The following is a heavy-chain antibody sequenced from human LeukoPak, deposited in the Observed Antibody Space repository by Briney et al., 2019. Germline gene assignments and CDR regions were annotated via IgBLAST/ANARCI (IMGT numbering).Heavy chain of an antibody. CDR2: ISGSGSAI. CDR1: GFTFSSYE. J-gene: IGHJ4*02. CDR3: AKDLRWELLRVGDFDY. Sequence: GGSLRLSCAASGFTFSSYEMNWVRQAPGKGLDWVSYISGSGSAIYYADSVKGRFTIPRDNAKNTLYLQMNSLRAEDTAVYYCAKDLRWELLRVGDFDYWGQGTLVTVSS. V-gene: IGHV3-48*03. D-gene: IGHD1-26*01.